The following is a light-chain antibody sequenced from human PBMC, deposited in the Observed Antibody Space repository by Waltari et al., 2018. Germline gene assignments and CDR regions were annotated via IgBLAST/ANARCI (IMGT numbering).Light chain of an antibody. V-gene: IGKV4-1*01. CDR1: QSVLYSSNNKNY. J-gene: IGKJ2*01. Sequence: DIVMTQSPDSLAVSLGERATINCKSSQSVLYSSNNKNYLAWYQQKPGQPPKLLIYWASTRESGVPDRFSGSGSGTDFTLTISSLQPEDFATFYCQQSYGTPYTFGQGTQLEIK. CDR2: WAS. CDR3: QQSYGTPYT.